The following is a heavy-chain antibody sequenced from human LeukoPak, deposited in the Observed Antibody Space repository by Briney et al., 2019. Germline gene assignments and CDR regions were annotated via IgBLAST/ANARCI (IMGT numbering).Heavy chain of an antibody. V-gene: IGHV3-21*01. CDR2: ISSSSSYI. J-gene: IGHJ5*02. Sequence: GGSLRLSXAASGFTFSSYSMNWVRQSPGKGLEWVSSISSSSSYIYYADSVKGRFTISRDNAKNSLYLQMNSLRAEDTAVYYCAGYCSSTSCHGWFDPWGQGTLVTVSS. CDR3: AGYCSSTSCHGWFDP. D-gene: IGHD2-2*01. CDR1: GFTFSSYS.